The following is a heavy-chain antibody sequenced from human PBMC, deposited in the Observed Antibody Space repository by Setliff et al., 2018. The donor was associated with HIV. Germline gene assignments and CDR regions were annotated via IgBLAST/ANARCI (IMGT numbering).Heavy chain of an antibody. Sequence: GSGPTLGNPTETLTLTCTVSGFSLSNARMGVSWIRQPPGKALEWLAHICSNDEKSYSTSLKSRLTISKDTSKSQVVLTMTNMDPVDTATYYCARGTFFGVVIGNYYMDVWGKGTTVTVSS. D-gene: IGHD3-3*01. J-gene: IGHJ6*03. CDR1: GFSLSNARMG. CDR2: ICSNDEK. V-gene: IGHV2-26*01. CDR3: ARGTFFGVVIGNYYMDV.